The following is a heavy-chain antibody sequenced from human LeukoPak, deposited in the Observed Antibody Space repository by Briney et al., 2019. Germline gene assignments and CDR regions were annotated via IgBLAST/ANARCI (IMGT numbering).Heavy chain of an antibody. CDR2: IKHGGST. CDR1: GGSFSNSY. J-gene: IGHJ6*03. D-gene: IGHD4-11*01. Sequence: PSETLSLTCAVYGGSFSNSYWSWIRQPPGKGLEWIGEIKHGGSTNYNPSLKSRVTISLDTSKNQFSLKLTSVTAADTAVYYCARAPPTVTTLYYYYYYMDVWDKGTTVTVSS. V-gene: IGHV4-34*01. CDR3: ARAPPTVTTLYYYYYYMDV.